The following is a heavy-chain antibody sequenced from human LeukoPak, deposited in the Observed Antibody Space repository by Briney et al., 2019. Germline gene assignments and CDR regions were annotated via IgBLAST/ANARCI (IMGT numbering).Heavy chain of an antibody. V-gene: IGHV4-34*01. J-gene: IGHJ4*02. Sequence: PSETLSLTCAVYGGSFSGYYWSWIRLPPGKGLEWIGEINHSGSTNYNPSLKSRVTISVDTSKNQFSLKLSSVTAADTAVYYCARATYYYDSSGYWEYYFDYWGQGTLVTVSS. D-gene: IGHD3-22*01. CDR1: GGSFSGYY. CDR3: ARATYYYDSSGYWEYYFDY. CDR2: INHSGST.